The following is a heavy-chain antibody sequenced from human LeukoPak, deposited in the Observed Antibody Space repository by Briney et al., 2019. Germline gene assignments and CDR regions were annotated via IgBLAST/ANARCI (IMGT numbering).Heavy chain of an antibody. CDR3: ARTMVVGCSGGSCEALDAFDI. V-gene: IGHV5-51*01. Sequence: GESLKISCKGSGYSFTSYWIGWVRQMPGKGLEWMGIIYPGDSDTRYSPSFQGQVTISADKSISTAYLQWSSLKASDTAMYYCARTMVVGCSGGSCEALDAFDIWGQGTMVTVSS. CDR1: GYSFTSYW. J-gene: IGHJ3*02. CDR2: IYPGDSDT. D-gene: IGHD2-15*01.